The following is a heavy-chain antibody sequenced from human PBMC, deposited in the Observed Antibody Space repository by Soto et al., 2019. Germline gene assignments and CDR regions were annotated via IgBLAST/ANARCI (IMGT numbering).Heavy chain of an antibody. CDR1: GGSLSRYS. CDR3: ARGYGSGVFDY. D-gene: IGHD3-10*01. V-gene: IGHV4-34*01. CDR2: INHSGST. J-gene: IGHJ4*02. Sequence: SETLCLTFAVYGGSLSRYSRTWIRQPPGKGLEWIGEINHSGSTNYNPSLKSRVTISVDTSKNQFSLKLSSVTAADTAVYYCARGYGSGVFDYWGQGTLVTVS.